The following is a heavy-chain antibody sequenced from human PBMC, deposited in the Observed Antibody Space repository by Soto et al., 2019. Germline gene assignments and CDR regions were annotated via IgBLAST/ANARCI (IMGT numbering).Heavy chain of an antibody. D-gene: IGHD3-3*01. CDR3: ARRERFYPGGHYYYYYMDV. CDR1: GGSISSSSYY. V-gene: IGHV4-39*01. J-gene: IGHJ6*03. Sequence: QLQLQESGPGLVKPSETLSLTCTVSGGSISSSSYYWGWIRQPPGKGLEWMGSIYYSGSTYYNPSLKSRVTISVDTTKNQFSLKLSSVTAADTAVYYCARRERFYPGGHYYYYYMDVWGKGTTVTVSS. CDR2: IYYSGST.